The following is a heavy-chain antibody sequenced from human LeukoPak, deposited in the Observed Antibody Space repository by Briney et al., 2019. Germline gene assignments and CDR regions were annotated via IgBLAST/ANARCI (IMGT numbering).Heavy chain of an antibody. CDR2: IHYSGST. CDR1: GGSISSSSYY. J-gene: IGHJ4*02. D-gene: IGHD3-10*01. CDR3: ARQMNGSFRRPLDY. Sequence: SETLSLTCTVSGGSISSSSYYWGWIRQPPGKQLEWIGSIHYSGSTYYNPSLKSRVTISVDTSKNQFSLNLSSMTAADTAVYYCARQMNGSFRRPLDYWGQGTLVTVSS. V-gene: IGHV4-39*01.